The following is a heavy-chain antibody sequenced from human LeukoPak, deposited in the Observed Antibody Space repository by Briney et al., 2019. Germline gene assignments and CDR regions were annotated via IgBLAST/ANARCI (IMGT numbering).Heavy chain of an antibody. V-gene: IGHV4-4*02. CDR3: ARVNINNWHSCDY. D-gene: IGHD1-1*01. CDR2: IYHSGCP. J-gene: IGHJ4*02. CDR1: GGSISSNNW. Sequence: SGTLSLTCAVSGGSISSNNWWGWVRQPPGKGLEWIGEIYHSGCPNYNPSLKSRVTISVDKSRNHFSLNLSSVTAADTAVYYCARVNINNWHSCDYWGQGTLVTVSS.